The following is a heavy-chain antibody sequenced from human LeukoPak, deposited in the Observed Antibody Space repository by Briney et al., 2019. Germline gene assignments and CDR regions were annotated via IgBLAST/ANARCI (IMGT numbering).Heavy chain of an antibody. J-gene: IGHJ4*02. CDR1: GYTFTSYG. CDR3: ASVVGATILDY. CDR2: ISAYNGNT. Sequence: ASVKVSCKASGYTFTSYGISWVRHAPGQGLEWMGWISAYNGNTKYAQKFQGRVTMTTDTSTSTAYMELRSLRSDDTAVYYCASVVGATILDYWGQGTLVTVSS. V-gene: IGHV1-18*01. D-gene: IGHD1-26*01.